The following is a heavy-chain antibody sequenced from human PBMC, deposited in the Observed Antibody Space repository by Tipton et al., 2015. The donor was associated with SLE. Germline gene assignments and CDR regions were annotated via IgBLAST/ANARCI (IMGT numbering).Heavy chain of an antibody. CDR1: GGSFSGYY. CDR3: ARAAGYYSSFFQH. V-gene: IGHV4-59*08. J-gene: IGHJ1*01. D-gene: IGHD3-9*01. Sequence: GLVKPSETLSLTCAVYGGSFSGYYWSWIRQPPGKGLEWIGYIYYSGSTYYNPSLKSRVTISVDTSKNQFSLSLSSLTAADTAVYYCARAAGYYSSFFQHWGQGTLVTVS. CDR2: IYYSGST.